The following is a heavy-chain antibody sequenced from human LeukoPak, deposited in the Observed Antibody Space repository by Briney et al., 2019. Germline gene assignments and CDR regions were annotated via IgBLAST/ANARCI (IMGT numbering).Heavy chain of an antibody. CDR2: INPNSGGT. Sequence: ASVKVSCKASGYTFTGYYMHWVRQAPGQGLEWMGWINPNSGGTNYAQKFQGRVTMTRDTSISTAYMELSRLRSDNTAVYYCARGGHSIAAAAAGSWFDPWGQGTLVTVSS. J-gene: IGHJ5*02. CDR3: ARGGHSIAAAAAGSWFDP. D-gene: IGHD6-13*01. CDR1: GYTFTGYY. V-gene: IGHV1-2*02.